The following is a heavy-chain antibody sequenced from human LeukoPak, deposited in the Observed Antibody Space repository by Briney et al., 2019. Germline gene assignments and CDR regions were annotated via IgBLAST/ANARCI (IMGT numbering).Heavy chain of an antibody. CDR3: ARDLVDGVGAPGAY. Sequence: ASVKVSCKTSGYTFTGYYMHWVRQAPGQGLEWMGRINPNSGGTNYAQKFQGRVTMTRDTSISTAYMELSRLRSDDTAVFYCARDLVDGVGAPGAYWGQGALVTVSS. D-gene: IGHD1-26*01. CDR1: GYTFTGYY. CDR2: INPNSGGT. V-gene: IGHV1-2*06. J-gene: IGHJ4*02.